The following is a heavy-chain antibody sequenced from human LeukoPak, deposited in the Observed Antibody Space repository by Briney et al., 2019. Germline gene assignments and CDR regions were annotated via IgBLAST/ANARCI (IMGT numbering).Heavy chain of an antibody. J-gene: IGHJ3*02. D-gene: IGHD4-23*01. Sequence: SVKVSCKASGGTFSKYTISWVRQRPGQGLEWMGGITPLFGTANYAQKFQGRVTITADESTSTAYMELSSLRSEDTAVYYCAGTKADYGGNSGAFDIWGQGTMVTVSS. CDR3: AGTKADYGGNSGAFDI. V-gene: IGHV1-69*01. CDR1: GGTFSKYT. CDR2: ITPLFGTA.